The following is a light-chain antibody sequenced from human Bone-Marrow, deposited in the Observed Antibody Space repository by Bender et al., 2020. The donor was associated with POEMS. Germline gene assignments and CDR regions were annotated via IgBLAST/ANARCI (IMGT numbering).Light chain of an antibody. J-gene: IGLJ3*02. V-gene: IGLV1-47*01. CDR2: RND. CDR3: AAWDDSLSTWV. CDR1: TSNIEYNF. Sequence: QSVLTQPPSASGTPGQRVTISCSGSTSNIEYNFVYWYQQVPGTAPKLLICRNDQRPSGVPDRFSGSKSGTSASLSISGLRSEDEADYYCAAWDDSLSTWVFGGGTKLTVL.